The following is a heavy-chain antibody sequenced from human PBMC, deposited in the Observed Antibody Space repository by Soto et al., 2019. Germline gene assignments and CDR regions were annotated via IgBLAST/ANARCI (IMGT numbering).Heavy chain of an antibody. V-gene: IGHV3-23*01. Sequence: EVQLLESGGGLVQPGGSLRLSCVASGFTFTTYGMNWVRQAPGKGLEWVSGISASGDSTFNADSVKGRFTISRDNSKNTLYLQMNSLRAEDTAVYYCAKDLLQWLVVGLDAFDIWGQGTMVTVSS. CDR1: GFTFTTYG. J-gene: IGHJ3*02. D-gene: IGHD6-19*01. CDR3: AKDLLQWLVVGLDAFDI. CDR2: ISASGDST.